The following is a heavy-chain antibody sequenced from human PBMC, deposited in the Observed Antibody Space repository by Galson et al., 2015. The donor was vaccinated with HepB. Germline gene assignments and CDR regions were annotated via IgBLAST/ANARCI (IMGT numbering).Heavy chain of an antibody. CDR1: GGTFSSYA. CDR3: ARGGIAVAGTGNWFDP. Sequence: SVKVSCKASGGTFSSYAISWVRQAPGQGLEWMGDIIPIFNRPKYAQKFQGRATITADESTNTAYMELSSLRSEDTAVYYCARGGIAVAGTGNWFDPWGQGTLVTVSS. D-gene: IGHD6-19*01. V-gene: IGHV1-69*13. J-gene: IGHJ5*02. CDR2: IIPIFNRP.